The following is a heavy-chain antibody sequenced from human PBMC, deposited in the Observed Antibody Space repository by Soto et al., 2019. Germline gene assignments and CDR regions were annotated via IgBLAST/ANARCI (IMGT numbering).Heavy chain of an antibody. D-gene: IGHD6-19*01. V-gene: IGHV1-69*13. CDR3: ARGASSGCHGRWIGRDYYYYYGMDV. J-gene: IGHJ6*02. CDR2: IIPIFGTA. Sequence: SVKVSCKASGGTFSSYAISWVRQAPGQGLEWMGGIIPIFGTANYAQKFQGRVTITADESTSTAYMELSSLRSEDTAVYYCARGASSGCHGRWIGRDYYYYYGMDVWGQGTTVTVSS. CDR1: GGTFSSYA.